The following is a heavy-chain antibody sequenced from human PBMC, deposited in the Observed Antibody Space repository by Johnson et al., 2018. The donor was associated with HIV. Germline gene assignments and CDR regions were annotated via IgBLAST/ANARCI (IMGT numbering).Heavy chain of an antibody. D-gene: IGHD6-19*01. CDR3: AKDLRQWLVDALHL. V-gene: IGHV3-9*01. J-gene: IGHJ3*01. CDR2: ISWNSDTI. CDR1: GFTFVDYA. Sequence: VHPVESGGGVVQPEGSLRLSCAASGFTFVDYALHWVRQAPGKGLAWVSGISWNSDTIRYADSVKGRFTISRDNAKNSLYLQMNSLRAEDTALYYCAKDLRQWLVDALHLWGQGTMVTVSS.